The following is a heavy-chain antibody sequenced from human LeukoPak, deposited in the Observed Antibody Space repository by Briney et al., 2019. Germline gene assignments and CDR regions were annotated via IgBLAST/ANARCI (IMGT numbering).Heavy chain of an antibody. CDR3: ARDGGFGFLAAFDI. Sequence: ASVKVSCKASGHSFTSYGISWVRQAPGQGLEWMGWISGYNGNTNYAQKLQGRVTMTTDTSTTTAYMELRGLRSDDTAVYYRARDGGFGFLAAFDIWGQGTMVTVSS. CDR1: GHSFTSYG. J-gene: IGHJ3*02. V-gene: IGHV1-18*01. D-gene: IGHD3-10*01. CDR2: ISGYNGNT.